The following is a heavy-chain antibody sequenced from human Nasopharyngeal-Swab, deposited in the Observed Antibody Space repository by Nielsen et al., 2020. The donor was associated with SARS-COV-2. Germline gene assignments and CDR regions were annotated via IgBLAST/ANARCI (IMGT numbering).Heavy chain of an antibody. Sequence: SQTLSLTCAISGDSVSSNSAAWNWIRQSPSRGLEWLGRTYYRSKWYNDYAVSVKSRITINPDTSKNQFSLQLNSVTPEDTAVYYCARGVEQQSQPEYYYYYGMDVWGQGTTVTVYS. CDR1: GDSVSSNSAA. D-gene: IGHD6-13*01. V-gene: IGHV6-1*01. J-gene: IGHJ6*02. CDR3: ARGVEQQSQPEYYYYYGMDV. CDR2: TYYRSKWYN.